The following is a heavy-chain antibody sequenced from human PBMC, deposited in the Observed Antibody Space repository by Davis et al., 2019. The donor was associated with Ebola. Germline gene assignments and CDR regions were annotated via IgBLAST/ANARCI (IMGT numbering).Heavy chain of an antibody. V-gene: IGHV4-39*07. J-gene: IGHJ6*02. CDR3: ARDRRYCSGGTCSYYFYGMDV. CDR1: GGSISSSSYY. CDR2: ISQSGST. Sequence: MPSETLSLTCTVSGGSISSSSYYWGWIRQPPGKGLEWIGEISQSGSTNYNPSLKSRVTISVDTSKNQFSLKLSSVTAADTAVYYCARDRRYCSGGTCSYYFYGMDVWGQGTTVTVSS. D-gene: IGHD2-15*01.